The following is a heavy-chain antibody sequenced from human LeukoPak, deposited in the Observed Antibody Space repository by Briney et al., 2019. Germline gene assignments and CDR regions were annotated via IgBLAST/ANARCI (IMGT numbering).Heavy chain of an antibody. J-gene: IGHJ3*02. V-gene: IGHV4-59*08. D-gene: IGHD1-26*01. CDR1: GGSINNHY. CDR2: IHYTGTT. CDR3: ATNHAGTYDRPFDI. Sequence: SETLSLTCIVSGGSINNHYWTWIRQTPGKGLEWIGDIHYTGTTKYNPSLKSRVTISIDTSKNQFSLELSSVTATDTAVYFCATNHAGTYDRPFDIWGQGTMVTVSS.